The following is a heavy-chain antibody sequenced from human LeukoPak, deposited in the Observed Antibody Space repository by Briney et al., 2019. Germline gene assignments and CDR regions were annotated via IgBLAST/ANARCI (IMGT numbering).Heavy chain of an antibody. J-gene: IGHJ4*02. Sequence: PGGSLRLSCAASGFTFSSYAMHWVRQAPGKGLEWVAVISYDGSNKYYADSVKGRFTISRDNSKNTLYLQMNSLRAEDTAVYYCARPSSLGTLVAFDYWGQGTPVTVSS. CDR2: ISYDGSNK. CDR1: GFTFSSYA. V-gene: IGHV3-30-3*01. CDR3: ARPSSLGTLVAFDY. D-gene: IGHD6-6*01.